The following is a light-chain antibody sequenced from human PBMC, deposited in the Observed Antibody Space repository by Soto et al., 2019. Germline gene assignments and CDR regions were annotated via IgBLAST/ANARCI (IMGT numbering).Light chain of an antibody. CDR1: QSVTYN. CDR3: QQRSNWPIT. Sequence: ETMLTQSPATLSASPGERVTLSCRATQSVTYNLAWYQQKPGQAPRLLIYGASTRATGIPARFSGSGSGTEFTLTISSLQSEDFAVYYCQQRSNWPITFGQGTRLEI. CDR2: GAS. J-gene: IGKJ5*01. V-gene: IGKV3-15*01.